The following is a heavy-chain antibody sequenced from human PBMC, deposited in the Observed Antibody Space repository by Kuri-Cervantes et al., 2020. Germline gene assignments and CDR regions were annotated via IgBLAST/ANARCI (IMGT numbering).Heavy chain of an antibody. J-gene: IGHJ3*02. Sequence: ASVKVSCKASGYTFTYRYLHWVRQAPGQALEWMGWISAYNGNTNYAQKLQGRVTMTTDTSTSTAYMELRSLRSDDTAVYYCARGVYYYDCSGYSSAFDIWGQGTMVTVSS. V-gene: IGHV1-18*04. CDR3: ARGVYYYDCSGYSSAFDI. D-gene: IGHD3-22*01. CDR1: GYTFTYRY. CDR2: ISAYNGNT.